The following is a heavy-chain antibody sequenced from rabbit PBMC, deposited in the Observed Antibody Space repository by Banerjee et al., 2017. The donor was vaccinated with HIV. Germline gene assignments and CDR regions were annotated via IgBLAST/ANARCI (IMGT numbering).Heavy chain of an antibody. D-gene: IGHD4-2*01. Sequence: QSLEESGGGLVKPGASLTLTCTASGIDFISNAMCWVRQAPGKGLEWIACIYSGSSGRPYYASWAKGRFTISKASSTTVTLQMTSLTAADTATYFCARGLLIGDLWGPGTLVTVS. V-gene: IGHV1S40*01. CDR2: IYSGSSGRP. CDR1: GIDFISNA. J-gene: IGHJ4*01. CDR3: ARGLLIGDL.